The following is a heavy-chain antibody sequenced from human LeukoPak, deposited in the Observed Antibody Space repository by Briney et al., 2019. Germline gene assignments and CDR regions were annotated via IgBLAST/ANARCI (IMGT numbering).Heavy chain of an antibody. V-gene: IGHV4-39*07. CDR2: INHSGST. CDR3: ARLRSGYSGYDFFDY. Sequence: SETLSLTCTVSGGSIISGNYYWSWIRQPPGKGLEWIGEINHSGSTNYNPSLKSRVTISVDTSKNQFSLKLSSVTAADTVVYYCARLRSGYSGYDFFDYWGQGTLVTVSS. CDR1: GGSIISGNYY. D-gene: IGHD5-12*01. J-gene: IGHJ4*02.